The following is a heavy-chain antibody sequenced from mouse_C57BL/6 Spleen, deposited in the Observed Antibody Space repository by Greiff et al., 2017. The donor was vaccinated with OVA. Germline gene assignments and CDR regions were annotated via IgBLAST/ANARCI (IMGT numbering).Heavy chain of an antibody. V-gene: IGHV6-6*01. CDR1: GFTFSDAW. CDR3: TRPYGNYGAWFAY. D-gene: IGHD2-1*01. CDR2: IRNKANNHST. J-gene: IGHJ3*01. Sequence: EVMLVESGGGLVQPGGSMKLSCAASGFTFSDAWMDWVRQSPEKGLEWVAEIRNKANNHSTYYAESVKGRFTISRDDSKSSVYLQMNSLRAEDTGIYYCTRPYGNYGAWFAYWGQGTLVTVSA.